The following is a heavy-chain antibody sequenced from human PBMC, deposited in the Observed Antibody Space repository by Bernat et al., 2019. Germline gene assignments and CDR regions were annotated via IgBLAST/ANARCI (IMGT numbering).Heavy chain of an antibody. CDR3: ARAPPPDFWSGYIPREFDY. J-gene: IGHJ4*02. D-gene: IGHD3-3*01. Sequence: EVQLVESGGGLVQPGGSLRLSCAASGFTFISYWMHCVRQAPVNGLLLVSRINSDGSSTSYADSVKGGYTNSRDKAKKTLYLQMNRLRDEDTAVYYCARAPPPDFWSGYIPREFDYWGQGTLVTVSS. CDR2: INSDGSST. CDR1: GFTFISYW. V-gene: IGHV3-74*01.